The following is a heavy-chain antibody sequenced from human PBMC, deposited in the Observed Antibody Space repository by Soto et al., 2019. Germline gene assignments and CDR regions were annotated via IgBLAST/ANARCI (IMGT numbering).Heavy chain of an antibody. CDR1: GFTFSDNY. D-gene: IGHD5-12*01. V-gene: IGHV3-11*01. CDR3: ARGGYIGYTIY. CDR2: ISQSGSPI. J-gene: IGHJ4*02. Sequence: GGSLRLSCASSGFTFSDNYMTWIRQAPGREPEWVSYISQSGSPIYYADSVKGRFIISRDNAKNSLYLQMNSLRAEDTAVYFCARGGYIGYTIYWGQGT.